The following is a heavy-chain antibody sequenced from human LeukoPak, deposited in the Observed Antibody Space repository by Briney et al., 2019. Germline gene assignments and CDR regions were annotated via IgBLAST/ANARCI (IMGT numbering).Heavy chain of an antibody. CDR2: IKRRADGGRT. V-gene: IGHV3-15*01. D-gene: IGHD1-26*01. J-gene: IGHJ6*02. CDR3: TTVMVVGAIGYYYGMDV. Sequence: GGSLRLSCAAAGFTFNVAWMNWVRQAPGKGLEWVGRIKRRADGGRTDYAAPVKGRFTISRDDSENTLSLQMDSLKTEDTAVYYCTTVMVVGAIGYYYGMDVWGQGTTVIVSS. CDR1: GFTFNVAW.